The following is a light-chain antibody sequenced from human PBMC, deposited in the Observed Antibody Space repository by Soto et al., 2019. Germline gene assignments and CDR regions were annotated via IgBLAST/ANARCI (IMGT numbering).Light chain of an antibody. J-gene: IGLJ1*01. CDR3: HSYDSSLSGYV. Sequence: QSVLTQPPSVSGAPGQRVTISCTGSSSNIGAGYDVQGYQQLPGTAPKLLTYGNSNRPSGVPDRFSGSKSGTSASLAITGLQAEDEADYYCHSYDSSLSGYVFGTGTKVTVL. V-gene: IGLV1-40*01. CDR2: GNS. CDR1: SSNIGAGYD.